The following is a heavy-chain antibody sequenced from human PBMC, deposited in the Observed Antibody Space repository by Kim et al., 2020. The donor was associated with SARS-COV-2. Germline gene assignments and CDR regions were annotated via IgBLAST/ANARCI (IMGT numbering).Heavy chain of an antibody. CDR2: ISYDGSNK. J-gene: IGHJ6*02. CDR3: AKDPGGVTMVRVYYYGMDV. D-gene: IGHD3-10*01. CDR1: GFTFSSYG. Sequence: GGSLRLSCAASGFTFSSYGMHWVRQAPGKGLEWVAVISYDGSNKYYADSVKGRFTISRDNSKNTLYLQMKSLRAEDTAVYYCAKDPGGVTMVRVYYYGMDVWGQGTTVTVSS. V-gene: IGHV3-30*18.